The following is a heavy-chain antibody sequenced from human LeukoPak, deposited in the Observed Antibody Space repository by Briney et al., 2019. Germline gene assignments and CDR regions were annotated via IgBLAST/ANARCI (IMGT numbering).Heavy chain of an antibody. V-gene: IGHV3-53*01. D-gene: IGHD3-22*01. J-gene: IGHJ6*02. CDR3: ARAPGDYDSSGYYYSRYYYYGMDV. CDR1: GFTVSSNY. CDR2: IYSGGST. Sequence: GGSLRLSCAASGFTVSSNYMSWVRHAPGEGLEWGSVIYSGGSTYYADPAKGRFTISRDNSKNTLYLQMNSLRAEDTAVYYCARAPGDYDSSGYYYSRYYYYGMDVWGQGTTITVSS.